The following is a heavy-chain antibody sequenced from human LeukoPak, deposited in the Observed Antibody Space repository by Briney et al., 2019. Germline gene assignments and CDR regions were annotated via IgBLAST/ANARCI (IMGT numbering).Heavy chain of an antibody. CDR3: ARYNYAWRGYYYMDV. CDR1: GGYFSGTY. J-gene: IGHJ6*03. CDR2: INHSGST. V-gene: IGHV4-34*01. D-gene: IGHD5-18*01. Sequence: SETLSLTCAVYGGYFSGTYWSWIRQPPGKGLEWIGEINHSGSTNYNPSLKSRVTISVDTSKNQFSLTLSSVTAADTAVYYCARYNYAWRGYYYMDVWGKGTTVTVSS.